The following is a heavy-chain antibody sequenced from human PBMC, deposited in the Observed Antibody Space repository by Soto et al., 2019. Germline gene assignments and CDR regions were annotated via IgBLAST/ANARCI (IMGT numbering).Heavy chain of an antibody. V-gene: IGHV3-23*01. D-gene: IGHD6-25*01. CDR3: AKDEVFHDCDASGWGYFDY. J-gene: IGHJ4*02. CDR1: GLTFSSYA. CDR2: ISVGGGTT. Sequence: GGSLRFSCAASGLTFSSYAMSWVGQAPGKGLGWVSAISVGGGTTYYADSVKGRFTISRDNSKNTLYLQMNGLRAEDTAVYYCAKDEVFHDCDASGWGYFDYWGQGTLVTVSS.